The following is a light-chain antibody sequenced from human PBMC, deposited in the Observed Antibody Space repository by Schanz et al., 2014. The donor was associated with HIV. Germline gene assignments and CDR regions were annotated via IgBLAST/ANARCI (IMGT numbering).Light chain of an antibody. Sequence: EIVLTQSPGSLSLSPGGRATLSCGASQRLSSSYLAWYQQKRDQPPRLVIYATSTRAAGIPDRFSGTGSGTDFTLTISSLQAEDVAVYYCHQYYSSPRTFGQGTKVEIK. CDR3: HQYYSSPRT. CDR2: ATS. V-gene: IGKV3-20*01. CDR1: QRLSSSY. J-gene: IGKJ1*01.